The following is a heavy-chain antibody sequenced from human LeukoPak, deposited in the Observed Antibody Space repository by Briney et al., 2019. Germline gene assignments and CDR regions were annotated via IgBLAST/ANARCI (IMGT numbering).Heavy chain of an antibody. CDR3: ARDAVQAGTPFYFDF. V-gene: IGHV3-48*01. CDR2: ISAGSSNT. Sequence: GGSLRLSCSASGFIFASYGMNWVRQAPGKGLQWASYISAGSSNTFYADSVKGRFTISRDDADNSLHLQMNSLSAEDTAVYYCARDAVQAGTPFYFDFWGQGALVTVSS. CDR1: GFIFASYG. J-gene: IGHJ4*02. D-gene: IGHD2-15*01.